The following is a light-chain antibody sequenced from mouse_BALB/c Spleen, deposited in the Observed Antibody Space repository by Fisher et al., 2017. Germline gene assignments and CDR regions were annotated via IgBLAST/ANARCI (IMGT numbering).Light chain of an antibody. Sequence: IVMTQSTAILSASPGEKVTMTCRASSSVSYMHWYQQKPGSSPKLWIYSTSNLASGVPARFSGSGSGTSYSLTISSMEAEDAATYYCHQYHRSPWTFGGGTKLEIK. J-gene: IGKJ1*01. CDR2: STS. V-gene: IGKV4-61*01. CDR3: HQYHRSPWT. CDR1: SSVSY.